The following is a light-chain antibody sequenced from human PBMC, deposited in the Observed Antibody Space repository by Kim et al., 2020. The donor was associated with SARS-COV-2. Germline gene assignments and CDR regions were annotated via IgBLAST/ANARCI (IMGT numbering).Light chain of an antibody. CDR2: RDN. J-gene: IGLJ1*01. CDR3: QAWDSTTYV. CDR1: EIGRKN. V-gene: IGLV3-9*01. Sequence: SVALGQTATITCGGKEIGRKNVHWYQQKPGQAPVLVIYRDNDRPSGIPERFSGSNSGNTATLTISRAQDGDEADYYCQAWDSTTYVFGSGTKVTVL.